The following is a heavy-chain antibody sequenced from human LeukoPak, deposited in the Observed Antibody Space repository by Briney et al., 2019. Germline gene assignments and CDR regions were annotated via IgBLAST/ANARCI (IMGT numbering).Heavy chain of an antibody. V-gene: IGHV3-48*03. CDR1: GFSFSSYE. CDR3: ARGGYQLPVSV. J-gene: IGHJ6*04. D-gene: IGHD2-2*01. CDR2: IITSGNTI. Sequence: GGSLRLSCAASGFSFSSYEMNWVRQAPGKGLEWISYIITSGNTIYYADSVKGRFTISRDNAKNSLFLQMNSLRAEDTAVYYCARGGYQLPVSVWGKGTTVTVSS.